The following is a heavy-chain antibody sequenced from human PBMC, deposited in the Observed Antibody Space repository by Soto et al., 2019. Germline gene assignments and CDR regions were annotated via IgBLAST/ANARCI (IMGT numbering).Heavy chain of an antibody. D-gene: IGHD5-18*01. J-gene: IGHJ4*02. CDR1: GGTFSSYA. CDR3: ARSGYSYGWEFDY. Sequence: ASVKVSCKASGGTFSSYAISWVRQAPGQGLEWMGGIIPIFGTANYAQKFQGRVTITADESTSTAYMELSSLRSEDTAVYYCARSGYSYGWEFDYWGQRTLVTVSS. V-gene: IGHV1-69*13. CDR2: IIPIFGTA.